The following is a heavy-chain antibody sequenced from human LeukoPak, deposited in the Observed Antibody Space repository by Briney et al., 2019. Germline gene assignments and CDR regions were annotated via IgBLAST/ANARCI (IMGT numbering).Heavy chain of an antibody. D-gene: IGHD1-14*01. V-gene: IGHV4-59*12. CDR2: IYYSGST. Sequence: SETLSLTCTVSGGSISSYYWSWIRQPPGKGLEWIGYIYYSGSTYYNPSLKSRVTISVDTSKNQFSLKLSSVTAADTAVYYCARERVTASYYFDYWGQGTLVTVSS. J-gene: IGHJ4*02. CDR3: ARERVTASYYFDY. CDR1: GGSISSYY.